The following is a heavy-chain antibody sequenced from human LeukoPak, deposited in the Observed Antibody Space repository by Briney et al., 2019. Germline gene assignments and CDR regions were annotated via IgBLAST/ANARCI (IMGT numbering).Heavy chain of an antibody. J-gene: IGHJ4*02. V-gene: IGHV1-69*04. CDR2: IIPILGIA. Sequence: ASVKVSCKASGGTFSSYAISWVRQAPGQGLEWMGRIIPILGIANYAQKFQGRVTITADKSTSTAYMELSSLRSEDTAVYYCARDRNWNYVGGLDYWGQGTLVTVSS. CDR1: GGTFSSYA. CDR3: ARDRNWNYVGGLDY. D-gene: IGHD1-7*01.